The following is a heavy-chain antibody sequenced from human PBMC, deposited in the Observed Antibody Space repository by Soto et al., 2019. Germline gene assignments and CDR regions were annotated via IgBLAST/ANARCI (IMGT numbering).Heavy chain of an antibody. CDR1: GGTFRSYA. D-gene: IGHD2-2*01. CDR3: ARVYLVRAFHYYGMDV. J-gene: IGHJ6*02. Sequence: QVQLVQSGAEVKKPGSSVKVSCKASGGTFRSYAISWVRQAPGQGLEWMGGIIPIFGTANYGQKFQGRVTITADESTSTAYMELSSLRSEDTAVYYCARVYLVRAFHYYGMDVWGQGTTVTVSS. CDR2: IIPIFGTA. V-gene: IGHV1-69*12.